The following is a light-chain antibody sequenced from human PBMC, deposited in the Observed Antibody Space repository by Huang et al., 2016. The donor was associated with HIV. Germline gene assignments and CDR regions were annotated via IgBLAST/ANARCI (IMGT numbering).Light chain of an antibody. CDR2: WAS. J-gene: IGKJ1*01. V-gene: IGKV4-1*01. Sequence: DIVMTQSPDSLAVSLGERATINCKSSQRILYNSDKKNYLAWNQQKPGQPPKLLIYWASAREAGVPCRVRGRGSGTDFTITIRSLQVGDVAVYYCQQYYGSPPTFGQGTKVEIK. CDR3: QQYYGSPPT. CDR1: QRILYNSDKKNY.